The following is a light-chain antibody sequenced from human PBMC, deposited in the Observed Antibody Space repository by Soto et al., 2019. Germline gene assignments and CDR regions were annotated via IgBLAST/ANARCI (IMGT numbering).Light chain of an antibody. CDR3: GSWDSSLSADV. CDR1: SSNIGGNS. J-gene: IGLJ1*01. CDR2: DDN. V-gene: IGLV1-51*01. Sequence: QSILTHRTSLSAAPGQKVTISCSGSSSNIGGNSVSWYQQLPGTAPKLLIYDDNKRPSGIPDRFSGSKSGTSATLGITGFQTGDEADYYCGSWDSSLSADVFGAGNKVT.